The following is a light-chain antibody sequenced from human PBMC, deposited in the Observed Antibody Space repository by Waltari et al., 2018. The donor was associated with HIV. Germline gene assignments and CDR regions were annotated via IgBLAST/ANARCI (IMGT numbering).Light chain of an antibody. Sequence: SYELTQPPSVSVSPGQTARSTCSGDALPKQYAYWYQQKPGQAPVLVIYKDSERPSGLSERFSGASSGTTVPLTISGVQGEYEADYYCQSADSSGTYQVFGGGTKLTVL. J-gene: IGLJ3*02. V-gene: IGLV3-25*03. CDR2: KDS. CDR3: QSADSSGTYQV. CDR1: ALPKQY.